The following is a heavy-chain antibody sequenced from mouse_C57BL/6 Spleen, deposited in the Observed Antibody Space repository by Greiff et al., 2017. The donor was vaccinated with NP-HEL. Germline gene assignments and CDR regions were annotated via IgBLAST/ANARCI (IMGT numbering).Heavy chain of an antibody. CDR1: GYTFTSYW. D-gene: IGHD2-2*01. CDR3: ARSGGLENAMDY. Sequence: QVQLKQSGAELVMPGASVKLSCKASGYTFTSYWMHWVKQRPGQGLEWIGEIDPSDSYTNYNQKFKGESTLTVDKSSSTAYMQLSSLTSEDSAVYYCARSGGLENAMDYWGQGTSVTVSS. CDR2: IDPSDSYT. J-gene: IGHJ4*01. V-gene: IGHV1-69*01.